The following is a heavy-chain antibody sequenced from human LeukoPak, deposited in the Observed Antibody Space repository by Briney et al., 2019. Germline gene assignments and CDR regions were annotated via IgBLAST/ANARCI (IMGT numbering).Heavy chain of an antibody. D-gene: IGHD6-19*01. J-gene: IGHJ4*02. CDR1: GFTFNTYA. V-gene: IGHV3-23*01. Sequence: PEASLRLSCAASGFTFNTYAMSWVRQAPGKGLEWVSGISDSASYTYYADSVRGRFTISRDNSKNTLYLQMNSLRGEDTAIYYCAKDYSGVNWGQGTLVTVSS. CDR2: ISDSASYT. CDR3: AKDYSGVN.